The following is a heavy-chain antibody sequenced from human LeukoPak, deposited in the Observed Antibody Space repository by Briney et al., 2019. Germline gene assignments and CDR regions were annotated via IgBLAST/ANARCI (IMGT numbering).Heavy chain of an antibody. CDR2: IRSTTYGGTT. Sequence: GGFLRLSCTASGFTFCEYAMSLVRQAPGKGLEWVGFIRSTTYGGTTEYAASVKGRFTISRDDSKSIAYLQMNSLKTEHTAVYYCNRYSSGWYNSDYWGQGTLVTVSS. V-gene: IGHV3-49*04. CDR1: GFTFCEYA. J-gene: IGHJ4*02. D-gene: IGHD6-19*01. CDR3: NRYSSGWYNSDY.